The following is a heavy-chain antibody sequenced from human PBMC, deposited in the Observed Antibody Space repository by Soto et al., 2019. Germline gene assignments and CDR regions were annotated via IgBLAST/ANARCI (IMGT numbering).Heavy chain of an antibody. J-gene: IGHJ6*02. CDR3: ARGGRGSYGGYSGMGV. V-gene: IGHV3-74*02. Sequence: EVQLAESGGGLVQPGGSLRLSCAASGFTFSSYWMHWVRQAPGKGLVWVSRINSDGSRTDYADSVKGRFTISRDKAKNTLDMIKNSLRAEDTAVYYCARGGRGSYGGYSGMGVRGQGTTVTVSS. CDR2: INSDGSRT. D-gene: IGHD1-26*01. CDR1: GFTFSSYW.